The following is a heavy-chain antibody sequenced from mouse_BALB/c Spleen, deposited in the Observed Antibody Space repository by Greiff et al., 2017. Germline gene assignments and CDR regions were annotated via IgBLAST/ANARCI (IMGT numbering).Heavy chain of an antibody. V-gene: IGHV1-7*01. CDR3: ARETARATAFAY. CDR1: GYTFTSYW. Sequence: VQLVESGAELAKPGASVKMSCKASGYTFTSYWMHWVKQRPGQGLEWIGYINPSTGYTEYNQKFKDKATLTADKSSSTAYMQLSSLTSEDSAVYYCARETARATAFAYWGQGTLVTVSA. CDR2: INPSTGYT. J-gene: IGHJ3*01. D-gene: IGHD3-2*01.